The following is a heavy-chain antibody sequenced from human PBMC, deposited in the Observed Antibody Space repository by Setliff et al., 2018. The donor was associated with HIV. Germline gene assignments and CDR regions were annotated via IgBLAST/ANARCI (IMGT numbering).Heavy chain of an antibody. CDR2: ISRSGST. J-gene: IGHJ4*02. Sequence: SETLSLTCAVYGGSFNGYSWSWMRQPPGKGLEWIGEISRSGSTTYHPSLKSRLTISADASKRHFSLKLSSVTAADTAVYYCARTMAVPATQPFDYWGQGTLVTVSS. CDR3: ARTMAVPATQPFDY. CDR1: GGSFNGYS. V-gene: IGHV4-34*01. D-gene: IGHD2-15*01.